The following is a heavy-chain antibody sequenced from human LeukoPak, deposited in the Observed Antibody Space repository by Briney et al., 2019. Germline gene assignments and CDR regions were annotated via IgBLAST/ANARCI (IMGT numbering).Heavy chain of an antibody. CDR3: AKALGYCSSTSCGPFDP. Sequence: AGGSLRLSCAASGFTFTSYAMTWVRQAPGKGLDWVSTISASGDSTYYADSVKGRFAIPRDNSKNTLYLQMNSLRAEETAVYYCAKALGYCSSTSCGPFDPWGQGTLVTVSS. CDR2: ISASGDST. CDR1: GFTFTSYA. J-gene: IGHJ5*02. D-gene: IGHD2-2*01. V-gene: IGHV3-23*01.